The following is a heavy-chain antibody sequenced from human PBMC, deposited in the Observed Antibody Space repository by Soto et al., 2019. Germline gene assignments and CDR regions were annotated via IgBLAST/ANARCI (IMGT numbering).Heavy chain of an antibody. CDR2: THVSGDT. V-gene: IGHV4-30-2*01. Sequence: QLQLQESGSGLVKPSQTLSLNCAVSGVSISDGGYSWSWIRQPPGKGLEWIGYTHVSGDTYYNPSLTGRVTISVDRSRNQFSLNLRSMTAADTAVYYCARSPFYGSKRHFDYWGQGTLVSVSS. J-gene: IGHJ4*02. CDR3: ARSPFYGSKRHFDY. D-gene: IGHD3-10*01. CDR1: GVSISDGGYS.